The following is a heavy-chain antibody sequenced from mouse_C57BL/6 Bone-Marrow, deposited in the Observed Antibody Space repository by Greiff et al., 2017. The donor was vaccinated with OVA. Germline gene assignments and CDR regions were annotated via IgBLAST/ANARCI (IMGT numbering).Heavy chain of an antibody. CDR1: GYTFTSYT. D-gene: IGHD2-3*01. Sequence: VHLVESGAELARPGASVKMSCKASGYTFTSYTMHWVKQRPGQGLEWIGYINPSSGYTKYNQKFKDKATLTADKSSSTAYMQLSSLTSEDSAVYYCASPSYDGFNWYFDVWGTGTTVTVSS. V-gene: IGHV1-4*01. J-gene: IGHJ1*03. CDR3: ASPSYDGFNWYFDV. CDR2: INPSSGYT.